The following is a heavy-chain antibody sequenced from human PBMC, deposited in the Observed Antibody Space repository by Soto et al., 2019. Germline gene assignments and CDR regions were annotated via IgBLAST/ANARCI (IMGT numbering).Heavy chain of an antibody. V-gene: IGHV1-18*01. CDR3: ARCLAAAGTSGTFYYYYYYMDV. CDR1: GYTFTSYG. Sequence: ASVKVSCKASGYTFTSYGISWVRQAPGQGLEWMGWISAYNGNTNYAQKLQGRVTMTTDTSTSTAYMELRSLRSDDTAVYYCARCLAAAGTSGTFYYYYYYMDVWGKGTTVTVSS. D-gene: IGHD6-13*01. J-gene: IGHJ6*03. CDR2: ISAYNGNT.